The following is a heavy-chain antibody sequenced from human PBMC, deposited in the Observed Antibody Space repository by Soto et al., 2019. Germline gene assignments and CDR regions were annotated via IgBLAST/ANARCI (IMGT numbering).Heavy chain of an antibody. CDR3: ARDRNDYGDYAGAYNWFDP. Sequence: SETLSLTCTFSDGSISIGGYSWSWIRQHPGKGLEWIGYIYYSGSTYYNPSLKSRVTISVDTSKNQFSLKLSSVTAADTAVYYCARDRNDYGDYAGAYNWFDPWGQGTLVTVSS. V-gene: IGHV4-31*03. D-gene: IGHD4-17*01. J-gene: IGHJ5*02. CDR2: IYYSGST. CDR1: DGSISIGGYS.